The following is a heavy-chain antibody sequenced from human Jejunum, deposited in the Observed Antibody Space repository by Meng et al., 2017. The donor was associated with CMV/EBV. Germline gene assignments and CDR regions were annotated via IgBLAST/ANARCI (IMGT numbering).Heavy chain of an antibody. CDR3: VRGLGVASTF. D-gene: IGHD5-12*01. V-gene: IGHV1-2*06. CDR2: INTHSGDT. J-gene: IGHJ4*02. CDR1: GYTFTGFY. Sequence: SCRASGYTFTGFYMHWVRRDPGPGLEWMGRINTHSGDTNYAQKFKGRVTMTRDASISTAYLDLSRLTSDDTAVYYCVRGLGVASTFWGQGTLVTVSS.